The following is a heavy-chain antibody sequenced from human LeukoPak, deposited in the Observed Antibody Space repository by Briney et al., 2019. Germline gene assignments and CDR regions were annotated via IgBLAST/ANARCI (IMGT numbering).Heavy chain of an antibody. CDR3: AREGGIVGATRHFDY. CDR2: IYYSGST. Sequence: SETLSLTCTISGGSISNRSYYWAWIRQPPGKGLEWIGTIYYSGSTYYNPSLKSRVTISVDKSKNQFSLKLSSVTAADTAVYYCAREGGIVGATRHFDYWGQGTLVTVSS. CDR1: GGSISNRSYY. J-gene: IGHJ4*02. D-gene: IGHD1-26*01. V-gene: IGHV4-39*07.